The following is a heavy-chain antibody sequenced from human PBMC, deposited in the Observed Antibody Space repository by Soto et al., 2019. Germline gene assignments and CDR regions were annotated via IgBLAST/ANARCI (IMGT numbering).Heavy chain of an antibody. CDR2: IYHSGST. V-gene: IGHV4-31*03. Sequence: QVRLQESGPGLVRPSQTLSLTCSVSGDSPTIGGHYWTWIRQHPGKGLEWIGYIYHSGSTYYSPSLKSRVTISVDTSENQFSLKLTSMTAADTAVYYCARGGDGFDLWGQGKMVTVSS. J-gene: IGHJ3*01. CDR1: GDSPTIGGHY. CDR3: ARGGDGFDL.